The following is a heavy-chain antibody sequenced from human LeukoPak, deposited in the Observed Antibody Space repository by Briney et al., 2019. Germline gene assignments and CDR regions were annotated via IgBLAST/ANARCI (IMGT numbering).Heavy chain of an antibody. Sequence: GGSLRLSCAASGFTFSSYAMSWVRQAPGKGLEWVSAISGSSGTTYHADSVKGRFTISRDNSKNTLYLQMNSLRGEDTAVYYCAKSSLRDQYTSSWYYFDYWGQGTLVTVSS. V-gene: IGHV3-23*01. D-gene: IGHD6-13*01. J-gene: IGHJ4*02. CDR2: ISGSSGTT. CDR1: GFTFSSYA. CDR3: AKSSLRDQYTSSWYYFDY.